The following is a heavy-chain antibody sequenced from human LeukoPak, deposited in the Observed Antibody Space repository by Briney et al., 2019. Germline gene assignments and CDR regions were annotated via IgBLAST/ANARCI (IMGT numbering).Heavy chain of an antibody. J-gene: IGHJ6*02. CDR3: ARDTGRTPYYYYYGMDV. D-gene: IGHD1-1*01. CDR2: IYYSGST. CDR1: GGSISSGGYY. Sequence: PSQTLSLTCTVSGGSISSGGYYWSWICQHPGKGLEWIGYIYYSGSTYYNPSLKSRVTISVDTSKNQFSLKLSSVTAADTAVYYCARDTGRTPYYYYYGMDVWGQGTTVTVSS. V-gene: IGHV4-31*03.